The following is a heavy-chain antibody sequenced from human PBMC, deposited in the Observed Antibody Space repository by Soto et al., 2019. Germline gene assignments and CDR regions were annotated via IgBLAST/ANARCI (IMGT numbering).Heavy chain of an antibody. D-gene: IGHD3-3*01. V-gene: IGHV3-30*18. CDR2: ISYDGSNK. Sequence: GGSLRLSCAASGFTFSSYGMHWVRQAPGKGLEWVAVISYDGSNKYYADSVKGRFTISRDNSKNTLYLQMNSLRAEDTAVYYCAKGDYDFWSGPGYWGQGTLVTVSS. CDR1: GFTFSSYG. J-gene: IGHJ4*02. CDR3: AKGDYDFWSGPGY.